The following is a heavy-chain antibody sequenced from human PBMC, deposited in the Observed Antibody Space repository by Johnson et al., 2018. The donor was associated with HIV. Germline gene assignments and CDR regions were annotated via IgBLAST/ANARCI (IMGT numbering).Heavy chain of an antibody. J-gene: IGHJ3*02. Sequence: VQLVESGGGLVQPGGSLRLSCAASGFSFSSYDMHWVRQATGKNLELVSAIGVAGDTYYAGSVRGRFTISRENAKNSFYLQMNDLGVGDTAVFYCARRRQGSASYSDPFDIWGQGTMVTVSS. V-gene: IGHV3-13*01. CDR2: IGVAGDT. CDR3: ARRRQGSASYSDPFDI. D-gene: IGHD2-15*01. CDR1: GFSFSSYD.